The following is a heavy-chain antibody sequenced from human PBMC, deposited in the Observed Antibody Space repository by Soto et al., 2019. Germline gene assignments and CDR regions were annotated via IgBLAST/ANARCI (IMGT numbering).Heavy chain of an antibody. Sequence: QVQLVESGGGVVQPGRSLRLSCAVSGFTFSNYGMHWVRQAPGKGLEWVAVISYNGNNKYYADSVKGRFTISRDNSKNTLYLQMNSLRVEDTAVYYCVKRTYDFWSAYYYYGMDVWGQGTTVTVSS. J-gene: IGHJ6*02. D-gene: IGHD3-3*01. CDR1: GFTFSNYG. CDR3: VKRTYDFWSAYYYYGMDV. V-gene: IGHV3-30*18. CDR2: ISYNGNNK.